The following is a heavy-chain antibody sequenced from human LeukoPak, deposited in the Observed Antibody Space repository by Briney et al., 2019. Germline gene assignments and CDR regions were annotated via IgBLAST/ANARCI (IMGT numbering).Heavy chain of an antibody. V-gene: IGHV3-74*01. J-gene: IGHJ6*03. Sequence: GGSLRLSCAASGFTFSSYWMHWVRHAPGKGLVWVSRINSDGSSTSYADSVKGRFTISRDNAKNTLYLQMNSLRAEDTAVYYCARVAVVVVAAITEAYYYYYMDVWGKGTTVTVSS. D-gene: IGHD2-15*01. CDR3: ARVAVVVVAAITEAYYYYYMDV. CDR2: INSDGSST. CDR1: GFTFSSYW.